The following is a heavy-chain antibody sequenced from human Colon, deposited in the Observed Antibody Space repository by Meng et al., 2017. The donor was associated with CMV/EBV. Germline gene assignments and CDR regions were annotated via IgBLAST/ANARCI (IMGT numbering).Heavy chain of an antibody. Sequence: GGSLRLSCAASGFTSSGYAMSWVRQAPGKGLEWVSVISGSGGTDRYADSVKGRFSISRDNSDNTLFLQMSSLRAEDTAVYYCARHQIRELVPTSIILNLWGQGTMVTVSS. J-gene: IGHJ3*01. CDR3: ARHQIRELVPTSIILNL. D-gene: IGHD2-2*02. V-gene: IGHV3-23*01. CDR1: GFTSSGYA. CDR2: ISGSGGTD.